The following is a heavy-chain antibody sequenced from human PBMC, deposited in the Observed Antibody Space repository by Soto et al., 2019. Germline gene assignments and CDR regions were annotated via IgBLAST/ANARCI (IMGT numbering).Heavy chain of an antibody. J-gene: IGHJ4*02. CDR1: GFTFSSYG. CDR2: KWYDGRNT. D-gene: IGHD5-12*01. CDR3: ARDWLSRTVDY. Sequence: QVQLVESGGGVVQPGRSLRLSCAASGFTFSSYGMHWVRQAPGKGLEWVAVKWYDGRNTYYADSVKGRFTISRDDSKNTVYLQMNSLRVEATAVYYCARDWLSRTVDYWGQGTLVTVSS. V-gene: IGHV3-33*01.